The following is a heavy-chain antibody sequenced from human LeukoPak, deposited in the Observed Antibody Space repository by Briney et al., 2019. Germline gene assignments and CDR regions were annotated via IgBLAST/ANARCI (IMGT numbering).Heavy chain of an antibody. V-gene: IGHV3-48*03. CDR1: GFSFSVYE. CDR2: ISSSGATI. J-gene: IGHJ4*02. D-gene: IGHD5-12*01. CDR3: ATLTVATSFDY. Sequence: GGSLRRSCAASGFSFSVYEMHWVRQAPGKGLEWISDISSSGATIYYADSVKGRFTISRDNAKNSLYLQMNSLRAEDTAVYYCATLTVATSFDYWGQGTLVTVSS.